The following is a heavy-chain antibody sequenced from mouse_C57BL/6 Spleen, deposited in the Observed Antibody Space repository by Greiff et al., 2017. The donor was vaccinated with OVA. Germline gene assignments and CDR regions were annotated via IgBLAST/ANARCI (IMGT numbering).Heavy chain of an antibody. Sequence: EVQGVESGGGLVKPGGSLKLSCAASGFTFSSYTMSWVRQTPEKRLEWVATISGGGGNTYYPDSVKGRFTISRDNAKNTLYLQMSSLRSEDTALYYCARRGYNDYFDYWGQGTTLTVSS. J-gene: IGHJ2*01. CDR2: ISGGGGNT. V-gene: IGHV5-9*01. CDR1: GFTFSSYT. CDR3: ARRGYNDYFDY. D-gene: IGHD1-3*01.